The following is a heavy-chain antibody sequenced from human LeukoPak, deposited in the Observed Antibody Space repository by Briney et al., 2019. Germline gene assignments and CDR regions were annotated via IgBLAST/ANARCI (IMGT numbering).Heavy chain of an antibody. D-gene: IGHD4-11*01. CDR2: ISGSGGST. CDR3: AKGKKYNNYILKPKAYYFDY. J-gene: IGHJ4*02. Sequence: GGSLRLSCAASGFTFSSYAMSWVRQAPGKGREWVSAISGSGGSTYYADSVKGRFTISRDNSKNTLYLQMNSLRAEDTAVYYCAKGKKYNNYILKPKAYYFDYWGQGTLVTVSS. CDR1: GFTFSSYA. V-gene: IGHV3-23*01.